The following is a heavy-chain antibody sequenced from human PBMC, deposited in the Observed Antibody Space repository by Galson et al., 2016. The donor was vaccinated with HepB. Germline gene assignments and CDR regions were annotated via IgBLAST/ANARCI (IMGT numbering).Heavy chain of an antibody. CDR2: INGPGTLT. CDR1: GLSFSPYA. V-gene: IGHV3-23*01. J-gene: IGHJ6*02. CDR3: ARGGTGRLAYYYYGMDV. D-gene: IGHD1-1*01. Sequence: SLRLSCAASGLSFSPYAVSWARQAPGKGLEGVSAINGPGTLTKYADSVKGRFTISRDNSKNTVNLQMNNLRTEDTAVYYCARGGTGRLAYYYYGMDVWGPGTTVTVSS.